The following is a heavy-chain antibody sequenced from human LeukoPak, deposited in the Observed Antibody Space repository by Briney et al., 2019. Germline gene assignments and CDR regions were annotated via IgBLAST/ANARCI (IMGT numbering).Heavy chain of an antibody. J-gene: IGHJ4*02. D-gene: IGHD3-16*01. CDR2: FHNSGTS. CDR3: TRGAGWLIDY. V-gene: IGHV4-59*01. Sequence: PSETLSLTCTVSDDSISDYYRGWIRQPPGKGLEWIGYFHNSGTSAYNPSLKSRVTISADTSKNQFSLKLNSLTTADTAVYYCTRGAGWLIDYWGQGILVTVSS. CDR1: DDSISDYY.